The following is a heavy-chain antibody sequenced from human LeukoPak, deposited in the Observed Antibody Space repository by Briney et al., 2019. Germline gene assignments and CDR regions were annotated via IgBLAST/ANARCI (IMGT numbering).Heavy chain of an antibody. J-gene: IGHJ4*02. V-gene: IGHV3-48*03. CDR2: ISSSGSTI. Sequence: GGSLRLSCAASGFTFSSYEMNWVRQAPGKGLEWVSYISSSGSTIYYADSVKGRFTISRDNAKNSLYLQMNSLRAEDTAVYYCAGALTYYYDSSGYYLDYWGQGTLVTVSS. D-gene: IGHD3-22*01. CDR1: GFTFSSYE. CDR3: AGALTYYYDSSGYYLDY.